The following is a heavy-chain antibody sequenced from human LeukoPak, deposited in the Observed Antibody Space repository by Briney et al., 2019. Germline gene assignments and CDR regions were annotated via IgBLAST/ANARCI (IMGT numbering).Heavy chain of an antibody. D-gene: IGHD6-13*01. CDR3: AKVGRPNSSSWSFDY. CDR2: ISGSGGST. Sequence: GGSLRLSCAASGFTFSSYAMSWVRQAPGKGLEWVSAISGSGGSTYYADSVKGRFTISRDNSKNTLYLQMNSLRAEDTAVYYCAKVGRPNSSSWSFDYWGQGTLVTVSS. V-gene: IGHV3-23*01. J-gene: IGHJ4*02. CDR1: GFTFSSYA.